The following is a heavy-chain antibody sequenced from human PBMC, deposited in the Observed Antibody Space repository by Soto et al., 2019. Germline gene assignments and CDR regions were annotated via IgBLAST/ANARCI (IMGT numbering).Heavy chain of an antibody. Sequence: PSATLSLTCTVSGGSISSGGYYWSWIRQHPGEGLEWIGYIYYSGSTYYNPSLKSRVTISVDTSKNKFSLKLSSVTAADTAVYHCARGRIAVADAFDIWGQGTMVTVSS. J-gene: IGHJ3*02. CDR1: GGSISSGGYY. V-gene: IGHV4-31*03. D-gene: IGHD6-19*01. CDR3: ARGRIAVADAFDI. CDR2: IYYSGST.